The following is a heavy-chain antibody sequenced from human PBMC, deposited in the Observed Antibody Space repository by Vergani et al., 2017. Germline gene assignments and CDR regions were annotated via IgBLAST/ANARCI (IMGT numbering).Heavy chain of an antibody. Sequence: LVESGGGLIQPGGSLRLSCAASGFTFNSYAMTWVRQAPGKGLEWVSGINNNGGSTYYADSVKGRFTISRDNSKNTLYLQMTDLRAEDTATYYCAKVCGSTSCPYGGGAFDVWGHGTVVTVSS. CDR1: GFTFNSYA. D-gene: IGHD2-2*01. J-gene: IGHJ3*01. CDR2: INNNGGST. V-gene: IGHV3-23*04. CDR3: AKVCGSTSCPYGGGAFDV.